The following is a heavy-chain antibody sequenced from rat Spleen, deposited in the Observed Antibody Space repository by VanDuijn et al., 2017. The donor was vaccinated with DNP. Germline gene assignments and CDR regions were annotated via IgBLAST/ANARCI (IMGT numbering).Heavy chain of an antibody. Sequence: EVQLVESGGGLVQPGRSLKLSCAASGFTFSDYYMAWVRQAPTKGLEWVATILYDGSVTYYGDSVKGRFTISRDNAKNTLFLQMDNLRSEDTATYYCATLGGIIYDFWGQGVLVTVSS. J-gene: IGHJ2*01. V-gene: IGHV5S10*01. CDR1: GFTFSDYY. CDR2: ILYDGSVT. D-gene: IGHD1-11*01. CDR3: ATLGGIIYDF.